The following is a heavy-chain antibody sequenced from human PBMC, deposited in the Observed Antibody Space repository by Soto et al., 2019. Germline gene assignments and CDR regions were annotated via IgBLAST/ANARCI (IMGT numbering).Heavy chain of an antibody. V-gene: IGHV3-7*05. Sequence: PGGSLRLSCAASGFTFSDYWMSWVRQAPGKGLEWVANIRQDGSEKYYVDSVKGRFTISRDNAKNSLYLQMNSLRVEDTAVYYCARGRRLDDYWGQGTLVTVSS. CDR3: ARGRRLDDY. CDR1: GFTFSDYW. CDR2: IRQDGSEK. J-gene: IGHJ4*02.